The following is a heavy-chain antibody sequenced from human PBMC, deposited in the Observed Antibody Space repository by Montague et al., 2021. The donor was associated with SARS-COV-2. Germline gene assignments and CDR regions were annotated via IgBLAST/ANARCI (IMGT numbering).Heavy chain of an antibody. Sequence: SLRLSCAASGFTFDDYGMSWVRQAPGKGLEWVSGINWNGGSTGYADSVKGRFTISRDNAKNSLYLQMNSLRAEDTALYYCATLDYGDYYDWYFDLWGRGTLVSVSS. CDR2: INWNGGST. CDR3: ATLDYGDYYDWYFDL. J-gene: IGHJ2*01. D-gene: IGHD4-17*01. V-gene: IGHV3-20*04. CDR1: GFTFDDYG.